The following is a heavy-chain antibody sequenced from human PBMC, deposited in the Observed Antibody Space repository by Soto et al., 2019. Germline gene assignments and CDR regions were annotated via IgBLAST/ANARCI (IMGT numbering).Heavy chain of an antibody. Sequence: EVQLLESGGGLVQPGGSLRLSCAASGSTFSSYAMSWVRQAPGKGLEWVSAISGSGGSTYYADSVKGRFTISRDNSKNTLYLQMSSLRAEDTAVYYCAKGTVVVVAAIWFDYWGQGTLVTVSS. CDR2: ISGSGGST. CDR3: AKGTVVVVAAIWFDY. CDR1: GSTFSSYA. V-gene: IGHV3-23*01. D-gene: IGHD2-15*01. J-gene: IGHJ4*02.